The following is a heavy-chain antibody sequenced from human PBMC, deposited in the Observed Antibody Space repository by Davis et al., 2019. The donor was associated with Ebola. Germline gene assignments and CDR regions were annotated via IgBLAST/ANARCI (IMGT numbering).Heavy chain of an antibody. D-gene: IGHD1-26*01. CDR3: ARTSIVGTTTTASDI. Sequence: AASVKVSCKASGYTFRNSAISWVRQAPGQGLEWMGWISAYNGNTNYAQIFQGRVTMTTDTSTGTAYMELRSLRSDDTAVYFCARTSIVGTTTTASDIWGQGTMVTVSS. V-gene: IGHV1-18*01. CDR2: ISAYNGNT. CDR1: GYTFRNSA. J-gene: IGHJ3*02.